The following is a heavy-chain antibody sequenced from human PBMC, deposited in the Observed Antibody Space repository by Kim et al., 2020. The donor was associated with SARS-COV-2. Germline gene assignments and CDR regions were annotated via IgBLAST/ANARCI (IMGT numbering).Heavy chain of an antibody. V-gene: IGHV3-9*01. J-gene: IGHJ6*03. CDR3: ARVDGSRIDYHMDV. D-gene: IGHD3-10*01. CDR2: ITSRSAGI. Sequence: GGSLRLSCAASGFTFVDHAMVWVRQAPGKGLEWVSGITSRSAGIAYAASVKGRFTVSRDNARNLVYLQMNSLRVEDTALYFCARVDGSRIDYHMDVWGKG. CDR1: GFTFVDHA.